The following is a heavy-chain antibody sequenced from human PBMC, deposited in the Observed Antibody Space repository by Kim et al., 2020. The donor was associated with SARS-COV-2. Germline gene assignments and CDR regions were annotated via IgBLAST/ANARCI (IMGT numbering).Heavy chain of an antibody. CDR3: SRVETGSLMDV. J-gene: IGHJ6*02. Sequence: ATAYGASVKGRFTKTEDDSKNTAYLHMNGLKTEDTALYYCSRVETGSLMDVWGQGTTVTVSS. CDR2: AT. V-gene: IGHV3-73*01. D-gene: IGHD1-1*01.